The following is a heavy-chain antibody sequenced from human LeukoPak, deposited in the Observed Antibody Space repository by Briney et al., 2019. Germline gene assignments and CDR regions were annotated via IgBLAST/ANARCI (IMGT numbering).Heavy chain of an antibody. D-gene: IGHD3-3*01. Sequence: SETLSLTCAVYGGSFSGYYWSWIRLPPGKGLEWIGEINHSGSTNYNPSLKSRVTISVDTSKNQFSLKLSSVTAADTAVYYCARGGITIFGVVTGTNWFDPWGQGTLVTVSS. J-gene: IGHJ5*02. CDR3: ARGGITIFGVVTGTNWFDP. CDR2: INHSGST. V-gene: IGHV4-34*01. CDR1: GGSFSGYY.